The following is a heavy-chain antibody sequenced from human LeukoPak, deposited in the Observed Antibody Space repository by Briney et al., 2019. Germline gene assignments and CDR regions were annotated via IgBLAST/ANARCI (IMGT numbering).Heavy chain of an antibody. V-gene: IGHV3-23*01. CDR3: AKGVYGCLEWLPQYPLYYFDY. Sequence: PGGSLRLSCAASGFTFSSYAMSWVRQAPGKGLEWVSAISGSGGSTYYADSVKGRFTISRDNSKNTLYLQMNSLRAEDTGVYYCAKGVYGCLEWLPQYPLYYFDYWGQGTLVTVSS. J-gene: IGHJ4*02. CDR1: GFTFSSYA. D-gene: IGHD3-3*01. CDR2: ISGSGGST.